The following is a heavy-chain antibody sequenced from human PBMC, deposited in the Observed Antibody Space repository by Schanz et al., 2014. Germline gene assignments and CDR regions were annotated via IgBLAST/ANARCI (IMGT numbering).Heavy chain of an antibody. J-gene: IGHJ3*01. V-gene: IGHV3-53*01. CDR3: ARDGGRDGYNLAFDV. CDR2: MYINSGSK. D-gene: IGHD5-12*01. CDR1: GFTVNTNY. Sequence: VQLVESGGGVVQPGRSLRLSCAVSGFTVNTNYMSWVRQAPGKGLEWISSMYINSGSKQYADSVEGRFIISRDSSKNTLFLQLNSLRAEAKAVYFCARDGGRDGYNLAFDVWGQGTLVTVSS.